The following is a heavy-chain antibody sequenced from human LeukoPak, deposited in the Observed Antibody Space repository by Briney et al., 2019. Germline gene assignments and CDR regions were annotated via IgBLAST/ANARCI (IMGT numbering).Heavy chain of an antibody. CDR2: ITTSTGNP. CDR1: GYTFTNYA. D-gene: IGHD7-27*01. V-gene: IGHV7-4-1*02. J-gene: IGHJ3*01. CDR3: VRDRWGYGSFDV. Sequence: ASVKVSCEASGYTFTNYAINWMRQAPGQGLEWMGWITTSTGNPTYAQGFTGRCVFSLDTSVSTAYLQISSLKAEDTVVYYCVRDRWGYGSFDVWGQGTMVTVSS.